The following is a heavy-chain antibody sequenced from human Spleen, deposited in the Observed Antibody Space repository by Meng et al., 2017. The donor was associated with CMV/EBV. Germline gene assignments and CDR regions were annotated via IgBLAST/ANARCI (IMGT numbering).Heavy chain of an antibody. J-gene: IGHJ6*02. CDR1: GYTFTSYD. D-gene: IGHD2-15*01. CDR2: MNPNSGNT. CDR3: ARGGVVVAGTPVVYYHGMDV. V-gene: IGHV1-8*03. Sequence: ASVKVSCKASGYTFTSYDINWVRQATGQGLEWMGWMNPNSGNTGYAQKFQGRVTITRNTSISTAYMELSSLRSEDTAVYYCARGGVVVAGTPVVYYHGMDVWGQGTTVTVSS.